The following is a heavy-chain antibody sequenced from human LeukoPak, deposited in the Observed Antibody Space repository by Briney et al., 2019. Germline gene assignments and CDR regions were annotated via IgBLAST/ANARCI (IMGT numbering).Heavy chain of an antibody. D-gene: IGHD2-15*01. CDR1: GYTLTELS. V-gene: IGHV1-24*01. Sequence: ASVKVSCKVSGYTLTELSMHWVRQAPGKGLEWMGGFDPEDGETIYAQKFQGRVTMTEDTSTDTAYMELSSLRSEDTAVYYCATISQVVAVIARPGKDAFDIWGQGTMVTVSS. CDR3: ATISQVVAVIARPGKDAFDI. J-gene: IGHJ3*02. CDR2: FDPEDGET.